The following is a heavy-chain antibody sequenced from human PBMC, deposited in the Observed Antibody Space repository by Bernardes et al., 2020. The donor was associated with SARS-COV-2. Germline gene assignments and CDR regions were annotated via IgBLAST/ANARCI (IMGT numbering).Heavy chain of an antibody. CDR1: GYIFSSYD. CDR3: VRGDHYDTSGPGWSYHTRVDV. V-gene: IGHV1-18*04. Sequence: ASLKVSCKTSGYIFSSYDIAWVRQAPGQGLEWVAWISAYNKTTPYAQRFQGRVAMTIDTSTATAYMELRSLRVDDTAVYYCVRGDHYDTSGPGWSYHTRVDVWGQGTTVTVSS. D-gene: IGHD3-22*01. J-gene: IGHJ6*01. CDR2: ISAYNKTT.